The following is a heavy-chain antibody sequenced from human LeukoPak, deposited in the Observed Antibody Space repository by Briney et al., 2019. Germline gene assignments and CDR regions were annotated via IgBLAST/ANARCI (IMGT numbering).Heavy chain of an antibody. D-gene: IGHD3-3*01. Sequence: PSETLSLTCAVSGYSISSGYYWGWIRQPPGKGLEWIGSIYHSGSTYYNPSLKSRVTISVDTSKNQFSLKLSSMTAADTAVYYCARVPSGYYVDYWGQGTLVTVSS. CDR1: GYSISSGYY. J-gene: IGHJ4*02. CDR2: IYHSGST. CDR3: ARVPSGYYVDY. V-gene: IGHV4-38-2*01.